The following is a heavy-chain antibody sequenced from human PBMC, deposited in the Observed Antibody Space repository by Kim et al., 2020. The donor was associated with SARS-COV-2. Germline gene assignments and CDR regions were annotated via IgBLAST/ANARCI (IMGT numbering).Heavy chain of an antibody. Sequence: KSRVTISVDTSKNQFSLKLSSVTAADTAVYYCARLSSDDRYYYYYYGMDVWGQGTTVTVSS. CDR3: ARLSSDDRYYYYYYGMDV. D-gene: IGHD1-1*01. J-gene: IGHJ6*02. V-gene: IGHV4-59*08.